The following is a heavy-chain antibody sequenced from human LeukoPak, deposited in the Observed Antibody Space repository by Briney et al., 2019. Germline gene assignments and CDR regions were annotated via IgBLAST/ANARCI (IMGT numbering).Heavy chain of an antibody. D-gene: IGHD3-10*02. J-gene: IGHJ6*04. CDR3: AELGITMIGGV. Sequence: GGSLRLSCAASGFTFSSYEMNWVRQAPGKGLECVSYISSSGSTIYYADSVKGRFTISRDNAKNSLYLQMNSLRAENTAVYYCAELGITMIGGVWGKGTTVTISS. V-gene: IGHV3-48*03. CDR2: ISSSGSTI. CDR1: GFTFSSYE.